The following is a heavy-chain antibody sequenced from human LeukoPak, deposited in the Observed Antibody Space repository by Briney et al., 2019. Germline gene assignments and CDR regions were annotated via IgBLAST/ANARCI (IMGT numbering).Heavy chain of an antibody. J-gene: IGHJ4*02. CDR3: TRDYYGTDY. CDR2: IRSKAYGGTT. V-gene: IGHV3-49*04. Sequence: GGSLRLSCAASGFTFSSYSMNWVRQAPGKGLEWVGLIRSKAYGGTTEYAASVKGRFTISRDDSKSIAYLQMNSLKTEDTAVYYCTRDYYGTDYWGQGTLVTVSS. D-gene: IGHD3-10*01. CDR1: GFTFSSYS.